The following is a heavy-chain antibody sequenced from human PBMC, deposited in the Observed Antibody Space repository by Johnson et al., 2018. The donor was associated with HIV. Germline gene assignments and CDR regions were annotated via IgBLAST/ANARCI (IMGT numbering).Heavy chain of an antibody. CDR3: TTDDGSSWYDDAFDI. V-gene: IGHV3-7*05. D-gene: IGHD6-13*01. Sequence: VQLVESGGGLVQPGGSLRLSCAASGFTFSSYWMSWVRQAPGKGLEWVANIKQGGSEKYYVDYVKGRFNISRDNAKNSLCLQMNSLRAEDTALYYCTTDDGSSWYDDAFDIWGQGTMVTVSS. CDR1: GFTFSSYW. CDR2: IKQGGSEK. J-gene: IGHJ3*02.